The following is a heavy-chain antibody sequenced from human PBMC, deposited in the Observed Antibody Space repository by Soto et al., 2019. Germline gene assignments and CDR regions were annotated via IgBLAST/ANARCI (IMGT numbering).Heavy chain of an antibody. D-gene: IGHD5-18*01. J-gene: IGHJ4*02. V-gene: IGHV1-18*01. CDR3: ARDTAMALPDA. Sequence: QVQLVQSGTEVKKPWASVKVSCKASGYTFTSYAISWVRQAPGQGLEWMGWINPYNGNTNYAQKLQGRVTMTTDTSTSTAYMELRSLRSDDTAVYYCARDTAMALPDAWGQGTLVTVSS. CDR1: GYTFTSYA. CDR2: INPYNGNT.